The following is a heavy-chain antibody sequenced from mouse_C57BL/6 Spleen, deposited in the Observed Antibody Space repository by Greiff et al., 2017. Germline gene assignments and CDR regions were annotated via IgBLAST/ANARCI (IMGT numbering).Heavy chain of an antibody. CDR1: GYSFTDYN. Sequence: VQLKESGPELVKPGASVKISCKASGYSFTDYNMNWVKQSNGKSLEWIGVINPNYGTTSYNQKFKGKATLTVDQSSSTAYMQLNSLTSEDSAVYYCARPFYYGNYPTYAMDYWGQGTSVTVSS. V-gene: IGHV1-39*01. D-gene: IGHD2-1*01. CDR3: ARPFYYGNYPTYAMDY. CDR2: INPNYGTT. J-gene: IGHJ4*01.